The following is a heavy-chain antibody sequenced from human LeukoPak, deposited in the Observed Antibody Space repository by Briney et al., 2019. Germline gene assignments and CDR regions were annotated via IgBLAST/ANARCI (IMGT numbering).Heavy chain of an antibody. D-gene: IGHD5-18*01. V-gene: IGHV1-69*13. CDR3: ARDLRGYSYGPNFDY. Sequence: SVKVSCKASGGTFSSYAISWVRQAPGQGLEWMGGIIPIFGTANYAQKFQGRVTITADESTSTAYMELSSLRSEDTAVFYCARDLRGYSYGPNFDYWGQGTLVTVSS. J-gene: IGHJ4*02. CDR2: IIPIFGTA. CDR1: GGTFSSYA.